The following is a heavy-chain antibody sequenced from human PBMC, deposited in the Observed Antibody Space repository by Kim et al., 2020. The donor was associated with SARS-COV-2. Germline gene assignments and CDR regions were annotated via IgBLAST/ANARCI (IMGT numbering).Heavy chain of an antibody. CDR2: IYYSGST. CDR1: GGSISSSSYY. J-gene: IGHJ5*02. D-gene: IGHD5-18*01. CDR3: ARAWIQPGGGLDP. Sequence: SETLSLTCTVSGGSISSSSYYWGWIRQPPGKGLEWIGSIYYSGSTYYNPSLKSRVTISVDTTKNQFSLKLSSVTDADTVVYYCARAWIQPGGGLDPGGQG. V-gene: IGHV4-39*01.